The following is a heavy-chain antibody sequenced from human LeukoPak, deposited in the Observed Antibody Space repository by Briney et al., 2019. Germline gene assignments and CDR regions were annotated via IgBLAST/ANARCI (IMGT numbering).Heavy chain of an antibody. CDR2: ISGSGGST. CDR3: AKDIVVVLRAFDI. D-gene: IGHD3-22*01. CDR1: GFTFSSYG. Sequence: WGSLSLSCAASGFTFSSYGMSWVRQAPGKGLEWVSAISGSGGSTYYADSVKGRFTISRDNSKNTLYLQMNSLRAEDTAVYYCAKDIVVVLRAFDIWGQGTMVTVSS. J-gene: IGHJ3*02. V-gene: IGHV3-23*01.